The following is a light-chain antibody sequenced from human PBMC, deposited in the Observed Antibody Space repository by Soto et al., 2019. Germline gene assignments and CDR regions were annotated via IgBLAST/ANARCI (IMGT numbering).Light chain of an antibody. V-gene: IGKV3-20*01. CDR2: DAS. Sequence: EIVLTQSPGTLSLSPGERATLSCRASQSVSSNYLAWYQQKPGQAPRLLIYDASSRATGIPDRFSGSGSGTDFLLTISRLEPEDFAVYYCQQYGSSPWTFGQGTKVEIK. CDR1: QSVSSNY. CDR3: QQYGSSPWT. J-gene: IGKJ1*01.